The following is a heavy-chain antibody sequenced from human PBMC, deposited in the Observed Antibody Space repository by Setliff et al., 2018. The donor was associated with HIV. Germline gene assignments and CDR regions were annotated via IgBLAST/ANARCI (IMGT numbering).Heavy chain of an antibody. V-gene: IGHV1-2*02. CDR3: ARNPRIAVAGTDYYYYMDV. D-gene: IGHD6-19*01. CDR2: INPNSGGT. CDR1: GYTFTGYY. J-gene: IGHJ6*03. Sequence: ASVKVSCKASGYTFTGYYMHWVRQAPGQGLEWMGWINPNSGGTNYAQKFQGRVTMTRDTSISTAYMELSRLGSDDTAVFYCARNPRIAVAGTDYYYYMDVWGKGTTVTVSS.